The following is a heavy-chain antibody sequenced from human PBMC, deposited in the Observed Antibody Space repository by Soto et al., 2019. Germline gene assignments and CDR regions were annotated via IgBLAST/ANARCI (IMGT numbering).Heavy chain of an antibody. J-gene: IGHJ6*02. Sequence: GGFLRLSCAASGFTFSSYGMHWVRQAPGKGLEWVAVISYDGSNKYYADSVKGRFTISRDNSKNTLYLQMNSLRAEDTAVYYCAKGKSRIPLGMDVWGQGTTVPVSS. V-gene: IGHV3-30*18. CDR1: GFTFSSYG. CDR2: ISYDGSNK. CDR3: AKGKSRIPLGMDV.